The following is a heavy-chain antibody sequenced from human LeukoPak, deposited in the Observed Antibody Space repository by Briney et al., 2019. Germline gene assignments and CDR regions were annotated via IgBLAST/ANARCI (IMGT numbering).Heavy chain of an antibody. CDR2: VNRDGSET. Sequence: GGSLRLSCAASGFALSSHWMTWVRQVPGRGPEWVANVNRDGSETYYLDSVKGRFTISKDNAKNSLYLQMNSLRAEDTAVYYCARFINGAAFDYWGQGTLVTVSS. D-gene: IGHD2-8*01. V-gene: IGHV3-7*01. J-gene: IGHJ4*02. CDR3: ARFINGAAFDY. CDR1: GFALSSHW.